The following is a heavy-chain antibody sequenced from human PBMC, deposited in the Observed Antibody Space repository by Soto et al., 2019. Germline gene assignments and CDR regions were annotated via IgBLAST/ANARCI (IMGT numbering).Heavy chain of an antibody. D-gene: IGHD3-10*01. J-gene: IGHJ5*02. CDR3: ARVSHDIWFGGLSDNWFDP. CDR1: GYTFTSYG. V-gene: IGHV1-18*01. CDR2: ISAYNGNT. Sequence: QVQLVQSGAEVKKPGASVKVSCKASGYTFTSYGISWVRQAPGQGLEWMGWISAYNGNTNYAQKLQGRVTMTTDTSTSTAYMELRSLRSDDTAVYYCARVSHDIWFGGLSDNWFDPWGQGTLVTVSS.